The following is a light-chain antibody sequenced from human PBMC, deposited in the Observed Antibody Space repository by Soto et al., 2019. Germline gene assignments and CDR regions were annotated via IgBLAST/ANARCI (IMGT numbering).Light chain of an antibody. J-gene: IGLJ2*01. Sequence: QSALTQPASVSGSPGQSITIFCTGTSSDVGGYNYVSWYQQHPGKAPKLMIYDVSNRPSGVSNRFSGSKSGNTASLTISGPQAEDEADYYGRSYTSSSTPVVFAGGTKLT. V-gene: IGLV2-14*01. CDR2: DVS. CDR3: RSYTSSSTPVV. CDR1: SSDVGGYNY.